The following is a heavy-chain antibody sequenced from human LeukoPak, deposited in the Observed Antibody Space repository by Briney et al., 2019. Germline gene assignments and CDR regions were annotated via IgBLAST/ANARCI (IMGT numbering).Heavy chain of an antibody. CDR3: ARLSRTTARPRAFDAFDI. CDR2: IYYSGST. Sequence: PSETLSLTCTVSGGSISSYYWSWIRQPPGKGLEWIGYIYYSGSTNYNPPLKSRVTISVDTSKNQFSLKLSSVTAADTAVYYCARLSRTTARPRAFDAFDIWGQGTMVTVSS. V-gene: IGHV4-59*08. CDR1: GGSISSYY. J-gene: IGHJ3*02. D-gene: IGHD4-17*01.